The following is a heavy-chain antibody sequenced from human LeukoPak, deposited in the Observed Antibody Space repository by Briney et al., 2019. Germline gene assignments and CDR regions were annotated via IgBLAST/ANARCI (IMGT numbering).Heavy chain of an antibody. V-gene: IGHV1-2*02. CDR2: INPNSGGA. Sequence: SVNVSCKSSVYTFTGFYIHCARHAPRKGLECMGCINPNSGGASYAQKFQGRVTLTRETSISTAYMELSGLKSDDTAVYYCASLPFYFDISGFVHWGQGTLVTVSS. J-gene: IGHJ4*02. D-gene: IGHD3-22*01. CDR1: VYTFTGFY. CDR3: ASLPFYFDISGFVH.